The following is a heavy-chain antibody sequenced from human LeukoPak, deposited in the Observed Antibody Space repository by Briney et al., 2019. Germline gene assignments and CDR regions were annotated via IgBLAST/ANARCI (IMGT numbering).Heavy chain of an antibody. Sequence: PGRSLRLSCAASGFTFDDYAMHWVRQAPGKGLEWVSGISWNSGSIGYADSVKGRFTISRDNAKNSLYLQMDSLRTDDTAVYYCAKRIVGRDPASDIWGQGTMVTVSS. V-gene: IGHV3-9*01. D-gene: IGHD1-26*01. CDR3: AKRIVGRDPASDI. CDR1: GFTFDDYA. CDR2: ISWNSGSI. J-gene: IGHJ3*02.